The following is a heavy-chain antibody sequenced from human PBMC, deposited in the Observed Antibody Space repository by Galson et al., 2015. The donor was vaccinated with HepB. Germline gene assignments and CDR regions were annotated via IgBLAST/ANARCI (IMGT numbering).Heavy chain of an antibody. Sequence: TLSLTCAVSGGSISSGGYSWSWIRQPPGKGLEWIGYIYHSGSTYYNPSLKSRVTISVDRSKNQFSLKLSSVTAADTAVYYCARRPQGAFDIWGQGTMVTVSS. D-gene: IGHD6-6*01. CDR1: GGSISSGGYS. CDR2: IYHSGST. J-gene: IGHJ3*02. CDR3: ARRPQGAFDI. V-gene: IGHV4-30-2*01.